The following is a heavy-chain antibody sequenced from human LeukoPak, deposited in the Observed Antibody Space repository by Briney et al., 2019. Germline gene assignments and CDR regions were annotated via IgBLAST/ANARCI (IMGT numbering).Heavy chain of an antibody. D-gene: IGHD3-10*01. CDR3: ARHIYGSGSHSDF. CDR2: IYPGDSDN. CDR1: GYIFTTHY. Sequence: GESLKISCQGSGYIFTTHYIAWVRQMPGRGLEWMGIIYPGDSDNTYSPSFRGQVTISVDKSINTAYLQWSSLKASDTAMYYCARHIYGSGSHSDFWGPGTLVTVSS. J-gene: IGHJ4*02. V-gene: IGHV5-51*01.